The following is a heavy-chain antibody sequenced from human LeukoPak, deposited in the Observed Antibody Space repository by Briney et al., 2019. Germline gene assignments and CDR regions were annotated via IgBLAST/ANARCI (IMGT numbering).Heavy chain of an antibody. V-gene: IGHV3-11*06. D-gene: IGHD1-26*01. CDR1: GFTFSDYY. Sequence: PGGSLRLSCAASGFTFSDYYLTWIRQAPGKGLEWVSYISSSGSDTNYADSVRGRFTISRDNANKSLYLQMNSLRDEDTAVYYCARVGATWYFQHWGQGALVTVSS. CDR3: ARVGATWYFQH. J-gene: IGHJ1*01. CDR2: ISSSGSDT.